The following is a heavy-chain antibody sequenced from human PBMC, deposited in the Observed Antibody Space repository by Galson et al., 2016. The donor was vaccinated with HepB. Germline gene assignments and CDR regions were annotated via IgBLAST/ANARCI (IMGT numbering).Heavy chain of an antibody. CDR3: GNGFDPGDRSGWNLDY. CDR2: ISGSGFST. V-gene: IGHV3-23*01. CDR1: GFTFDNYA. D-gene: IGHD1-1*01. Sequence: SLRLSCAASGFTFDNYAMSWVRQAPGKGLEWVAAISGSGFSTYYADSVKGRFTIFRDNYKNTLYLQMSSLRVGDTAVYYCGNGFDPGDRSGWNLDYWGQGTLVTVSS. J-gene: IGHJ4*02.